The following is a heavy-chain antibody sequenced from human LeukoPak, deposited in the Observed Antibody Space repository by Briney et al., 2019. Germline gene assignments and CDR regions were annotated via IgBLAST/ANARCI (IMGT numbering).Heavy chain of an antibody. J-gene: IGHJ4*02. D-gene: IGHD4-17*01. CDR2: INHSGST. Sequence: SETLSFTCTVSGGSISSYYWSWIRQPPGKGLEWIGEINHSGSTNYNPSLKSRVTISVDTSKNQFSLKLSSVTAADTAVYYCARGPDYGDYAGRYYFDYWGQGTLVTVSS. CDR3: ARGPDYGDYAGRYYFDY. CDR1: GGSISSYY. V-gene: IGHV4-34*01.